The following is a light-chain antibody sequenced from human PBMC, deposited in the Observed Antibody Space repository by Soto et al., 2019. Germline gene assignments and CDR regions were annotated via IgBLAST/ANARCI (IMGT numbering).Light chain of an antibody. CDR1: HSVSSY. CDR3: QQRSNWPWT. V-gene: IGKV3-11*01. CDR2: DAS. J-gene: IGKJ1*01. Sequence: EIVLTQSPPTLSLSPGERATLSCIASHSVSSYLAGYQQKPGQAPRLLIYDASNRATGIPARFTGSGSGTDFALTISSLEPQDFAIYYCQQRSNWPWTFGQGTKVEIK.